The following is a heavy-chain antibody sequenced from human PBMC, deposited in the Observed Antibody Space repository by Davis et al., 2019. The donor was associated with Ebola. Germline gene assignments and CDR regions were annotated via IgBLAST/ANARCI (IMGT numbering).Heavy chain of an antibody. CDR3: AKGSGDYSFGLGDY. V-gene: IGHV3-23*01. Sequence: GESLKIPCVAPGFTFSSYAMSWVPQAPGKGLEWVPAFSGSGRTTYYADSVKGRFTLARDNSKNTLFLHMSSLRADATAVYYCAKGSGDYSFGLGDYWGQGALVSVSS. D-gene: IGHD2-15*01. CDR1: GFTFSSYA. CDR2: FSGSGRTT. J-gene: IGHJ4*02.